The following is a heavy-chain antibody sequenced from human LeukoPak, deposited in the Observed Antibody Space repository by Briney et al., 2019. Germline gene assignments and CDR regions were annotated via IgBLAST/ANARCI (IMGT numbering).Heavy chain of an antibody. CDR2: ISYDGSNK. Sequence: PGGSLRLSCAASGFTFSSYGMHWVRQAPGKGLEWVAVISYDGSNKYYADSVKGRFTISRDNSKNTLYLQMNGLRAEDTAVYYCAKVEQWLVALGAFDIWGQGTMVTVSS. CDR3: AKVEQWLVALGAFDI. V-gene: IGHV3-30*18. J-gene: IGHJ3*02. CDR1: GFTFSSYG. D-gene: IGHD6-19*01.